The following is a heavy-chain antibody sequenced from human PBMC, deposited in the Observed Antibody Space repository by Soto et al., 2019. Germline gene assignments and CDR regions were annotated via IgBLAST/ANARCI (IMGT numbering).Heavy chain of an antibody. V-gene: IGHV4-61*08. D-gene: IGHD3-16*01. CDR3: ARDGARTDYFDY. Sequence: PSETLSLTCAVSGGSIDSGAFSLSWIRQPPGKGLEWIGYISHSGSTNYIPSLKSRVTISVDTSKTQFSLKLRSVTAADTAVYYCARDGARTDYFDYWGQGTLVTVS. J-gene: IGHJ4*02. CDR2: ISHSGST. CDR1: GGSIDSGAFS.